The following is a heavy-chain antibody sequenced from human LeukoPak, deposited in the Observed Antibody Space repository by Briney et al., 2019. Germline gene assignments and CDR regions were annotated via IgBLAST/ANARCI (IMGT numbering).Heavy chain of an antibody. CDR1: GFSFSRYD. D-gene: IGHD3-3*01. CDR3: AKDRQTITIFGVVNTPRANFDY. V-gene: IGHV3-30*02. Sequence: PGGSLRLSCAASGFSFSRYDTHWVRQAPGKGLEWVAFIRYDGSNKNYADSVKGRFTISRDNFMSTVYLQMNSLRAEDTAVYYCAKDRQTITIFGVVNTPRANFDYWGQRTLVTVSS. CDR2: IRYDGSNK. J-gene: IGHJ4*02.